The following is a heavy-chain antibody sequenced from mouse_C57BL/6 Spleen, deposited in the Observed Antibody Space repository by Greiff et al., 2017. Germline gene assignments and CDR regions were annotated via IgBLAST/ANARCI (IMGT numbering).Heavy chain of an antibody. V-gene: IGHV5-16*01. CDR1: GFTFSDYY. Sequence: EVQLVESEGGLVQPGSSMKLSCTASGFTFSDYYMAWVRQVPEKGLEWVANINYDGSSTYYLDSLQSRFIISRDNAKNILYLQMSSLKSEDTATYYCARAGFWYIDVWHTGTTVTVSS. J-gene: IGHJ1*03. CDR2: INYDGSST. CDR3: ARAGFWYIDV.